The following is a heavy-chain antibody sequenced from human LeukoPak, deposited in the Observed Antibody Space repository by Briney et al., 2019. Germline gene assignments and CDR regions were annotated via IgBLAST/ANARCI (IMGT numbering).Heavy chain of an antibody. Sequence: GGSLRLSCAASGFTFSSYAMSWVRQAPGKGLEWVSAISGSGGSTYYADSVKGRFTISRDNSKNTLYLQMNSLRAEDTAVYYCAKGGDYYGSGSYRWGYFDYWGQGTQVTVSS. CDR1: GFTFSSYA. D-gene: IGHD3-10*01. CDR2: ISGSGGST. CDR3: AKGGDYYGSGSYRWGYFDY. J-gene: IGHJ4*02. V-gene: IGHV3-23*01.